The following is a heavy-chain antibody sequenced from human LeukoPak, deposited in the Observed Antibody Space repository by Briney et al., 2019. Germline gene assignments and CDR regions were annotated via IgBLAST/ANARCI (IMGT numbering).Heavy chain of an antibody. CDR1: GFTFSSYA. D-gene: IGHD2-2*01. V-gene: IGHV3-30-3*01. CDR2: ISYDGSNK. CDR3: ARGPPYQLLFPPNDY. J-gene: IGHJ4*02. Sequence: QAGGSLRLSCAASGFTFSSYAMHWVRQAPGKGLEWVAVISYDGSNKYYADSVKGRFTISRDNSKNTLYLQMNSLRAEDTAVYYCARGPPYQLLFPPNDYWGQGTLVTVSS.